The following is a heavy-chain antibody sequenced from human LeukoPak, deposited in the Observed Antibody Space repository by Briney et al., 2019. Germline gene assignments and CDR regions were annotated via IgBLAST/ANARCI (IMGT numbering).Heavy chain of an antibody. CDR1: GYTFTSYG. CDR2: ISAYNGNT. CDR3: ARDDPRWQWLDQSGMDV. Sequence: ASVKVSCKASGYTFTSYGISWVRQAPGQGLEWMGWISAYNGNTNYAQKLQGRVTMTTDTSTSTAYMELRSLRSDDTAVYYCARDDPRWQWLDQSGMDVWGQGTTVTVSS. D-gene: IGHD6-19*01. V-gene: IGHV1-18*01. J-gene: IGHJ6*02.